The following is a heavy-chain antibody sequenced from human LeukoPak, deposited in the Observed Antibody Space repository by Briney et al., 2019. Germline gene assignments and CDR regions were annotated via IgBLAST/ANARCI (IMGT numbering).Heavy chain of an antibody. V-gene: IGHV4-59*01. D-gene: IGHD4-17*01. CDR3: AEMAPYGDYLFYY. CDR2: IYYSGST. CDR1: GGSISTYY. Sequence: PSETLSLTCAISGGSISTYYWSWIRQSPGKGLEWIGYIYYSGSTNYNPSLKSRVSMSVDTSKNQFSLKLSSVTAADTAVYYCAEMAPYGDYLFYYWGEGTLVTVSS. J-gene: IGHJ4*02.